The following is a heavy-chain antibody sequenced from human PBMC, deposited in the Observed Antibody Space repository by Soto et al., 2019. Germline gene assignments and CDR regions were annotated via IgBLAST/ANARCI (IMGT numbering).Heavy chain of an antibody. CDR2: INAGNGNT. J-gene: IGHJ4*02. CDR3: ARGIAPYYFDY. Sequence: GASVKVSCKASGYTFTSYSMHWVRQAPGQRLEWMGWINAGNGNTKYSQKFQGRVTITRDTSASTAYMELSSLRSEDTAVYYCARGIAPYYFDYWGQGTLVTVSS. D-gene: IGHD6-13*01. CDR1: GYTFTSYS. V-gene: IGHV1-3*01.